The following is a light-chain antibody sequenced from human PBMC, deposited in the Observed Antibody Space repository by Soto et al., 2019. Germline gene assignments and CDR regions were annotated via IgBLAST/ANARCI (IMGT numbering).Light chain of an antibody. CDR2: DAS. V-gene: IGKV1-33*01. CDR1: EDIANH. Sequence: DTQMTQSPHSLSASVGDRVTIACQANEDIANHLNWYRQRPGKAPDLLIYDASNLEPGVPSRFSGAGSGTDFTFTISGLLPEDFATYYCQQSYNTPYTFGQGTKLEI. J-gene: IGKJ2*01. CDR3: QQSYNTPYT.